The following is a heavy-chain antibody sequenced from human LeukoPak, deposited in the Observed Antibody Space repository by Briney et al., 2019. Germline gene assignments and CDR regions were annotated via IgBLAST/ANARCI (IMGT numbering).Heavy chain of an antibody. CDR1: GGSISSSSYY. V-gene: IGHV4-39*07. CDR3: ARKVATISPFDY. CDR2: IYYSGST. Sequence: SETLSLTCTVSGGSISSSSYYWGWIRQPPGKGLEWIGSIYYSGSTYYNPSLKSRVTMSVDTSKNQFSLELTSVTAADTAVYYCARKVATISPFDYWGQGTLVTVSS. J-gene: IGHJ4*02. D-gene: IGHD5-24*01.